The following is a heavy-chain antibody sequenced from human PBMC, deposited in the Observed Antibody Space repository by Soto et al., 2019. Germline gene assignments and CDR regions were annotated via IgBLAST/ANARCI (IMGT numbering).Heavy chain of an antibody. D-gene: IGHD5-12*01. V-gene: IGHV3-21*01. J-gene: IGHJ4*02. CDR3: ARECVDTVTSITIPFDY. Sequence: GGSLRLSCAPSGFTFSRCDMNWVRQAPGKGLEWVSFISSSASYMYYADSVKGRFTISRDNSKNSLYLQMTSLRADDTAVYYCARECVDTVTSITIPFDYWGQGALVTVSS. CDR1: GFTFSRCD. CDR2: ISSSASYM.